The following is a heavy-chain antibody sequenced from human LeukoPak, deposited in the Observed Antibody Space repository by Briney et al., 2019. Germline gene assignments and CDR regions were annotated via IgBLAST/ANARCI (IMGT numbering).Heavy chain of an antibody. J-gene: IGHJ4*02. CDR2: INQDGNRE. CDR1: GITFSRYW. V-gene: IGHV3-7*01. Sequence: GGSLRLSCTVSGITFSRYWMSWVRQAPGKGLEWVANINQDGNRENYVDSVKGRFSISRDNAKNSLFLQMHSLRAEDTAVYYCATTFPYCSDGICALGGQGTLVTVSS. CDR3: ATTFPYCSDGICAL. D-gene: IGHD2-15*01.